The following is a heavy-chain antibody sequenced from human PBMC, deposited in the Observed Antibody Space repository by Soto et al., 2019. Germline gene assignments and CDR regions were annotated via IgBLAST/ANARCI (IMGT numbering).Heavy chain of an antibody. J-gene: IGHJ6*02. CDR1: GFTFSSYA. D-gene: IGHD3-22*01. CDR3: ARRRGYYYDSSGYLTPIYYHYGMDV. Sequence: SLRLSCAASGFTFSSYAMHWVRQAPGKGLEWVAVISYDGSNKYYAGSVKGRFTISRDNSKNTLYLQMNSLRAEDTAVYYCARRRGYYYDSSGYLTPIYYHYGMDVWGQGTTVTVSS. CDR2: ISYDGSNK. V-gene: IGHV3-30-3*01.